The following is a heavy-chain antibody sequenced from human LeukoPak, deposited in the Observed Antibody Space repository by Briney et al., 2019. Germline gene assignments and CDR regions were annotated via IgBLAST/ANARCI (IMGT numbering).Heavy chain of an antibody. CDR2: FIPMFGTA. Sequence: ASVKVSCKASGGTFSSYAISWVRQAAGLGLEWMGGFIPMFGTANYAQKFQGRVTITTDESTSTAYMELSSLRSEDTAVYYCARAFSGSGHYFYYMDVWSKGTTVTVSS. CDR3: ARAFSGSGHYFYYMDV. V-gene: IGHV1-69*05. CDR1: GGTFSSYA. D-gene: IGHD3-10*01. J-gene: IGHJ6*03.